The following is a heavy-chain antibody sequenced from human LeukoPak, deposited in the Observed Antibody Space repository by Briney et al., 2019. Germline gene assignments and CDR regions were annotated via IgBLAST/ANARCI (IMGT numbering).Heavy chain of an antibody. V-gene: IGHV3-7*01. CDR3: AQECVDSSGYYYVPNWFDP. CDR2: INEDGSKK. CDR1: GFTFGNYW. D-gene: IGHD3-22*01. Sequence: GGSLRLSCTASGFTFGNYWMTWVRQAPGKGLEWVANINEDGSKKYYVDSVKGRFTISRDNAKNSLYLQMNSLRAEDTAVYYCAQECVDSSGYYYVPNWFDPWGQGTLVTVSS. J-gene: IGHJ5*02.